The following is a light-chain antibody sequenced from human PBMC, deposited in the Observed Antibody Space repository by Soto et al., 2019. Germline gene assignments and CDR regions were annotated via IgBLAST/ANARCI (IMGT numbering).Light chain of an antibody. CDR2: NSS. CDR1: QSVRSND. V-gene: IGKV3-20*01. CDR3: QQYRDLPQT. Sequence: EIVLTQSPGTLSLSPGARATLSCRASQSVRSNDLAWYQQKPGQAPRLLIYNSSTRATGIPDRFSGSGSGTDFTLTISRLEPEDFALYYCQQYRDLPQTFGQGTQVEIK. J-gene: IGKJ1*01.